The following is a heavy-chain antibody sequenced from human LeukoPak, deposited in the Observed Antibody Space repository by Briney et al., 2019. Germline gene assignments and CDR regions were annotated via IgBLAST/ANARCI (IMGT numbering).Heavy chain of an antibody. J-gene: IGHJ4*02. V-gene: IGHV3-23*01. CDR2: IGGRSDFT. Sequence: PGVSLRLSCAASGFTFSDYAMSWVRQAPGKGLEWVSAIGGRSDFTYYVEYVKGRFTTSRDNSKETLYLQMNSLRAEDTAVYYCAKADRGWGVISKDWGQGTLVTVSS. CDR1: GFTFSDYA. D-gene: IGHD3-3*02. CDR3: AKADRGWGVISKD.